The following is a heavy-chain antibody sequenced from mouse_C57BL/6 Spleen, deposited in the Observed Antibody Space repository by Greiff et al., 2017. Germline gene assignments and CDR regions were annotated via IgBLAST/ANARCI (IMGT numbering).Heavy chain of an antibody. CDR2: IYPGDGDT. V-gene: IGHV1-82*01. D-gene: IGHD1-1*01. CDR3: ARYYYGSSHWYFDV. Sequence: VKPGASVKISCKASGYAFSSSWMNWVKQRPGKGLEWIGRIYPGDGDTNYNGKFKGKATLTADKSSSTAYMQLSSLTSEDSAVYFCARYYYGSSHWYFDVWGTGTTVTVSS. J-gene: IGHJ1*03. CDR1: GYAFSSSW.